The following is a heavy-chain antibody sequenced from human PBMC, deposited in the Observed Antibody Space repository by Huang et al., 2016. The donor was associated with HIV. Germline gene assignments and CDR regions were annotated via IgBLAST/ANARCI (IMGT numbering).Heavy chain of an antibody. J-gene: IGHJ4*02. D-gene: IGHD4-17*01. CDR2: INHSGST. CDR1: GGSFSGYY. Sequence: QVQLQQWGAGLLKPSETLSITCAVYGGSFSGYYGSWIRQPPGKGLEWIGEINHSGSTNDNQSLKSRVTISVDTSKNQFSLKLSSVTAADTAVYYCARRRMGYGGAPFDYWGQGTLVTVSS. V-gene: IGHV4-34*01. CDR3: ARRRMGYGGAPFDY.